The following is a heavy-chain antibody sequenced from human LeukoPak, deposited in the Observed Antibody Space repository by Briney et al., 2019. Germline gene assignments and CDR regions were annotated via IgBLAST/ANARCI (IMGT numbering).Heavy chain of an antibody. CDR1: GYTFTSYG. D-gene: IGHD6-13*01. CDR3: ARSYSSCWMGDWFDP. J-gene: IGHJ5*02. Sequence: ASVKVSCKASGYTFTSYGISWVRQAPGQGLEWMGWISAYNGNTNYAQKFQGRVTMTRDTSISTAYMELSRLRSNDTAVYYCARSYSSCWMGDWFDPWGQGTLVTVSS. V-gene: IGHV1-18*01. CDR2: ISAYNGNT.